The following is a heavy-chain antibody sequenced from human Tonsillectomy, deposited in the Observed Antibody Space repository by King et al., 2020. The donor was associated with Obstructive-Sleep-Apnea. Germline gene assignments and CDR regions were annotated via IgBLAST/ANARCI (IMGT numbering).Heavy chain of an antibody. V-gene: IGHV4-39*07. CDR2: IYYSGST. Sequence: LQLQESGPGLVKPSETLSLTCTVSGGSISSSSYYWGWIRQPPGKGLEWIGSIYYSGSTYYNPSLKSRVTISVDTSKNQFSLKLSSVTAADTAVYYCARDGDIVATIFSFFDYWGQGTLVTVSS. CDR1: GGSISSSSYY. CDR3: ARDGDIVATIFSFFDY. D-gene: IGHD5-12*01. J-gene: IGHJ4*02.